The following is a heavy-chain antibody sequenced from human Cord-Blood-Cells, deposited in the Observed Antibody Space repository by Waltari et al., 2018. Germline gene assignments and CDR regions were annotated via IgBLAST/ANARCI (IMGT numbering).Heavy chain of an antibody. CDR2: INPNRGGT. CDR1: GYTFTGYY. Sequence: QVQLVQSGAEVKKPGASVKVSCKASGYTFTGYYMHWVRQAPGQGLEWMGWINPNRGGTNYAQKFQGRVTMTRDTSISTAYMELSRLRSDDTAVYYCARRNWGHDLDYWGQGTLVTVSS. CDR3: ARRNWGHDLDY. V-gene: IGHV1-2*02. J-gene: IGHJ4*02. D-gene: IGHD7-27*01.